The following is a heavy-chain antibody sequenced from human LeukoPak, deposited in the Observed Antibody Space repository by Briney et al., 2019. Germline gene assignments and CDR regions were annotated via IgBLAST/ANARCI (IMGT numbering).Heavy chain of an antibody. CDR1: GFTFSSCS. V-gene: IGHV3-21*01. CDR2: ISKTSGSI. Sequence: PGGSLRLSCVASGFTFSSCSMNWVRQAPGKGLEWVSSISKTSGSIYYADSVKGRFTVSRDNAKNSLYLQMNSLRAEDTAVYYCARDLEGGGSYVDWGQGTLVTVSS. D-gene: IGHD1-26*01. CDR3: ARDLEGGGSYVD. J-gene: IGHJ4*02.